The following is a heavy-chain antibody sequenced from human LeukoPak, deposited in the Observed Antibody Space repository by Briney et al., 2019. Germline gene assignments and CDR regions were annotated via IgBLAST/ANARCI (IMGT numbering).Heavy chain of an antibody. J-gene: IGHJ6*03. Sequence: SETLSLTCTVSGYSISSGYYWGWIRQPPGKGLEWIGSIYHSGSTYYNPSLKSRVTISVDTSKNQFSLKLSSVTAADTAVYYCARVVDGGGGSGGGTGYYYYYMDVWGKGTTVTVSS. CDR2: IYHSGST. CDR1: GYSISSGYY. D-gene: IGHD2-21*01. CDR3: ARVVDGGGGSGGGTGYYYYYMDV. V-gene: IGHV4-38-2*02.